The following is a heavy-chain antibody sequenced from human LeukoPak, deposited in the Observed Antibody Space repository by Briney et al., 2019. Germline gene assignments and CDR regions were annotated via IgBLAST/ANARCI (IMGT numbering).Heavy chain of an antibody. CDR1: GVSISSNSYY. CDR2: IYYSGST. CDR3: ASLLRLETGYNWFDP. D-gene: IGHD3-3*01. J-gene: IGHJ5*02. V-gene: IGHV4-39*01. Sequence: SETLSPTCTVSGVSISSNSYYWCWIRQPPGKGLEWIGNIYYSGSTYYNPSLKSRVTTSVDTSKNQFSLRLSSVTAADTAMYYCASLLRLETGYNWFDPWGQGTLVTVSS.